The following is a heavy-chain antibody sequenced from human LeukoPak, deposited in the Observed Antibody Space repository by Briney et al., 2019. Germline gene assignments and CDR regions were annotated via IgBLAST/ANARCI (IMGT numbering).Heavy chain of an antibody. CDR1: GFTFSSYW. CDR3: ARVDTVRGVGSDY. D-gene: IGHD3-10*01. J-gene: IGHJ4*02. Sequence: GGPLRLSCAASGFTFSSYWMSWVRQAPGKGLEWVANIKQDGSEKYYVDSVKGRFTISRDNAKNSLYLQMNSLRAEDTAVYCCARVDTVRGVGSDYWDQGTLVTVSS. V-gene: IGHV3-7*01. CDR2: IKQDGSEK.